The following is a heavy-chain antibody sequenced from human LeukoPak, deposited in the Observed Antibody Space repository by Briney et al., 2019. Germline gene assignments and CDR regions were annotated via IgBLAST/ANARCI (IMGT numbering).Heavy chain of an antibody. CDR1: GYTLTELS. J-gene: IGHJ4*02. CDR3: AAGDKTVGATSYDY. CDR2: FDPEDGET. V-gene: IGHV1-24*01. D-gene: IGHD1-26*01. Sequence: ASVKVSCKVSGYTLTELSMHWVRQAPGKGLEWMGGFDPEDGETIYAQEFQGRVTMTEDTSTDTAYMELSSLRPEDTAVYYCAAGDKTVGATSYDYWGQGTLVTVSS.